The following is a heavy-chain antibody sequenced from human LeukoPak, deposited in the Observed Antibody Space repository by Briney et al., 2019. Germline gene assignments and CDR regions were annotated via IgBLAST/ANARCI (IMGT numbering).Heavy chain of an antibody. V-gene: IGHV4-38-2*02. CDR2: IYHSGNT. CDR3: ARAPKGCSSTSCYGGHMDV. J-gene: IGHJ6*03. Sequence: SGTLSLTYTVSGYSISSGYYWAWIRRPPGKGLEWIGSIYHSGNTYYTPSLNGRVTITVDTSKNQFSLKLSSVTAADTAVYYCARAPKGCSSTSCYGGHMDVWGKGTTFTVSS. CDR1: GYSISSGYY. D-gene: IGHD2-2*01.